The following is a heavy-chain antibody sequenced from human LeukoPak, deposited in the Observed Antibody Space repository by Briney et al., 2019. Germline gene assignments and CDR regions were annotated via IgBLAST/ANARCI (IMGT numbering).Heavy chain of an antibody. V-gene: IGHV3-21*01. D-gene: IGHD3-16*01. CDR3: ARDHLMKGIDY. J-gene: IGHJ4*02. CDR1: GFTFSSYS. Sequence: GGSLRLSCAASGFTFSSYSMNWVRQAPGKGLEWVSSISSSSYIYYADSVKGRFTISRDNAKNSLYLQMNSLRAEDTAVYYCARDHLMKGIDYWGQGTLVTVSS. CDR2: ISSSSYI.